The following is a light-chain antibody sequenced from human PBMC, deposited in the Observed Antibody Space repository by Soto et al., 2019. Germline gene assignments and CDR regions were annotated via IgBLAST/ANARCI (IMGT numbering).Light chain of an antibody. Sequence: DIVMTQSPDSLAVSLGERAIINCKSSQSVLYSSNNKNYLAWYQQRPGQPPKLLIYWASTRESGVPDRFSGSGSVTDFALTITGMQAEDVAVYYCQQYESTPPTFGQGTKLEIK. J-gene: IGKJ2*01. CDR1: QSVLYSSNNKNY. V-gene: IGKV4-1*01. CDR2: WAS. CDR3: QQYESTPPT.